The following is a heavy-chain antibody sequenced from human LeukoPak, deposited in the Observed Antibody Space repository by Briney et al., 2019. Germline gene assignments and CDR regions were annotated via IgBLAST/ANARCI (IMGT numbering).Heavy chain of an antibody. V-gene: IGHV3-20*04. J-gene: IGHJ4*02. CDR1: GFSYYTSW. D-gene: IGHD2-21*02. Sequence: GGSLRLSCAASGFSYYTSWMSWVRQAPGKGLEWVSGIDWSGEATQYADSVEGRFTISRDNAANALYLQMNSLTAEDTALYYCARDLSATWYSLGYWGRGTLVTVSS. CDR3: ARDLSATWYSLGY. CDR2: IDWSGEAT.